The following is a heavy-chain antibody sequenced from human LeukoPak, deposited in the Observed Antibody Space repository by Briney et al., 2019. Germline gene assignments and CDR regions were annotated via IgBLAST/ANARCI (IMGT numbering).Heavy chain of an antibody. Sequence: GGSLRLSCAASGFTFSNNWMGWVRQAPGKGPELVAHINHDRSNTGYVDSVKGRFTISRDNSKNSLYLQLNSLRAEDTAMYYCAKYLSRAFDCWGQGSLITVSS. CDR2: INHDRSNT. D-gene: IGHD2/OR15-2a*01. CDR1: GFTFSNNW. J-gene: IGHJ4*02. V-gene: IGHV3-7*01. CDR3: AKYLSRAFDC.